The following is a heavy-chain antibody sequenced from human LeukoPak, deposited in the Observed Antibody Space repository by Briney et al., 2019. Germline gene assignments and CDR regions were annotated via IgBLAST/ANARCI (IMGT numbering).Heavy chain of an antibody. V-gene: IGHV4-59*01. CDR1: GGPISCYY. Sequence: PSETLSLTCSVSGGPISCYYWSWIRQAPGKGPEWIGYIYYSGSTHYNPSLKSRVTISVDTSKNQFSLKLSSVTAADTAVYYCARVDFWSGYYPLYYYYMDVWGKGTTVTVSS. CDR3: ARVDFWSGYYPLYYYYMDV. CDR2: IYYSGST. D-gene: IGHD3-3*01. J-gene: IGHJ6*03.